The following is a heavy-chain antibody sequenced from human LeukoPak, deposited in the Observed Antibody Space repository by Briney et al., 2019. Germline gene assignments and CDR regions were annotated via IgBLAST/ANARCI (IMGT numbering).Heavy chain of an antibody. V-gene: IGHV4-34*01. Sequence: SETLSLTCAVYGGSFSGYYWSWIRQPPGKGLEWIGEINHSGSTNYNPSLKSRVTISVDTSKNQFSLKLSSVTAADTAVYYCARGGDYGIFDSWGQGTLVTVSS. D-gene: IGHD4-17*01. CDR1: GGSFSGYY. J-gene: IGHJ4*02. CDR3: ARGGDYGIFDS. CDR2: INHSGST.